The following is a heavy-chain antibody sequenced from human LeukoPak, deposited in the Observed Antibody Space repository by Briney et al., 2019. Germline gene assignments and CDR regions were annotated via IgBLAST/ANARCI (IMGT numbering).Heavy chain of an antibody. D-gene: IGHD5-18*01. J-gene: IGHJ4*02. V-gene: IGHV3-9*01. CDR1: GFTFDDYA. Sequence: LRLSCAASGFTFDDYAMHWVRQAPGKGLEWVSGISWNSGSIGYADSVKGRFTISRDNAKNSLYLQMNSLRAEDTALFYCAKDYTAMVRGTDYWGQGTLVTVSS. CDR2: ISWNSGSI. CDR3: AKDYTAMVRGTDY.